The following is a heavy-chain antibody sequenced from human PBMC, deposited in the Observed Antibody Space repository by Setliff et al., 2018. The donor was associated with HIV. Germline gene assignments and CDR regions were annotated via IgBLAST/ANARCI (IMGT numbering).Heavy chain of an antibody. CDR3: AGTAGWELPPRLYYSYSSMDV. CDR2: INPSGGST. V-gene: IGHV1-46*01. Sequence: ASVKVSCKASGYTFTSYYMHWVRQAPGQGLEWMGIINPSGGSTSYAQKFQGRVTMTRDTSTSTVYMELSSLRSEDTAVYYCAGTAGWELPPRLYYSYSSMDVWGKGTTVTVSS. CDR1: GYTFTSYY. J-gene: IGHJ6*03. D-gene: IGHD1-26*01.